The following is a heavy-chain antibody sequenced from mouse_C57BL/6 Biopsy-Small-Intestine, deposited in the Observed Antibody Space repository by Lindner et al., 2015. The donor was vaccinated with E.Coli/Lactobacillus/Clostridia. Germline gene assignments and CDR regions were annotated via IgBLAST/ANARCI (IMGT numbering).Heavy chain of an antibody. CDR1: GYTFTDYF. J-gene: IGHJ4*01. V-gene: IGHV1-19*01. CDR3: AKTRPEGMDY. CDR2: INPYNGGT. Sequence: VQLQESGPVLVKPGASVKMSCKASGYTFTDYFMNWVMQSHGKSLEWIGIINPYNGGTTYNQKFKGKATLTVDKSSSTAYMELNSLTSEDSAVYYCAKTRPEGMDYWGQGTSVTVSS.